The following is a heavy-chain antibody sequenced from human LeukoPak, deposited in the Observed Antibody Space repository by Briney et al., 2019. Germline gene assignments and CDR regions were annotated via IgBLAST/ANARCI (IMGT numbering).Heavy chain of an antibody. D-gene: IGHD3-10*01. J-gene: IGHJ5*02. Sequence: GGSLRLSCAASGFTFSNYAMSWVRQAPGKGPEWVSAISGSGDRTYYADTVKGRLTISRDNSRNTLYLQMNSLRAEDTAIYYCAKHGSAPGRGNNDWFDPWGQGTLVTVSS. V-gene: IGHV3-23*01. CDR1: GFTFSNYA. CDR3: AKHGSAPGRGNNDWFDP. CDR2: ISGSGDRT.